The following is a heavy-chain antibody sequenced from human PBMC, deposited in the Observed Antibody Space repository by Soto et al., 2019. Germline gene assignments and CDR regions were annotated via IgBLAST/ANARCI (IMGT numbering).Heavy chain of an antibody. D-gene: IGHD2-21*02. V-gene: IGHV3-23*01. CDR1: GCTFSSYA. CDR2: VSAGGDMT. Sequence: DVQLLESGGHLVQPGGSLRLSCAASGCTFSSYAMSWVRQAPGKGLEWVSSVSAGGDMTYYSDSVKGLFTISRDNSNNGLFLQMSSLRIEDTALYYCARGDRGGAGSPASYCYSGWDVWSQGITFTVSS. CDR3: ARGDRGGAGSPASYCYSGWDV. J-gene: IGHJ6*02.